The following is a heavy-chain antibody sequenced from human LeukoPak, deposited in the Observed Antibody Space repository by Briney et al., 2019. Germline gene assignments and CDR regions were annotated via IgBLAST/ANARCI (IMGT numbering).Heavy chain of an antibody. CDR1: GFTFSSYG. J-gene: IGHJ4*02. Sequence: PGGSLRLSCAASGFTFSSYGMHWVRQAPGKGLEWVAVIWYDGSNKYYADSVKGRFTISRDNSKNTLYPQMNSLRAEDTAVYYCARGLRWQQLVPWYWGQGTLVTVSS. CDR3: ARGLRWQQLVPWY. V-gene: IGHV3-33*01. CDR2: IWYDGSNK. D-gene: IGHD6-13*01.